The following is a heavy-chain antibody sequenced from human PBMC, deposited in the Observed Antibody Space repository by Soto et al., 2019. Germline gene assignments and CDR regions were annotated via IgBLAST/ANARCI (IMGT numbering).Heavy chain of an antibody. CDR2: ISSSSSYI. Sequence: SLRLSCAASGFPFSSYSMNWVRQAPGKGLEWVSSISSSSSYIYYADSVKGRFTISRDNAKNSLYLQMNSLRAEDTAVYYCARASGSSSLRFDPWGQGTLVTVSS. CDR3: ARASGSSSLRFDP. D-gene: IGHD6-6*01. CDR1: GFPFSSYS. J-gene: IGHJ5*02. V-gene: IGHV3-21*01.